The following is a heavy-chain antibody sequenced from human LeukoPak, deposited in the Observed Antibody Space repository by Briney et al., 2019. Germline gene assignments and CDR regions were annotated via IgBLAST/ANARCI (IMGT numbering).Heavy chain of an antibody. CDR3: ARDRTGYCSSTSCARGAFDI. V-gene: IGHV4-31*03. CDR2: IYYSGST. Sequence: SETLSLTCTVSGGSISSGGYYWSWIRQHPGKGLEWIGYIYYSGSTYYNPSLKSRVTISVDTSKNQFSLKLSSVTAADTAVYYCARDRTGYCSSTSCARGAFDIWGQGTMVTVSS. J-gene: IGHJ3*02. D-gene: IGHD2-2*01. CDR1: GGSISSGGYY.